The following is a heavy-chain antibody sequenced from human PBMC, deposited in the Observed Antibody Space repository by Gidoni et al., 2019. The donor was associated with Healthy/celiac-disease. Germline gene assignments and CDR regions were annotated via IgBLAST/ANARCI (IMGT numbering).Heavy chain of an antibody. D-gene: IGHD3-22*01. CDR3: ARDGSHYYDSSGYYWYFDL. V-gene: IGHV1-2*02. J-gene: IGHJ2*01. CDR2: INPNSGGT. CDR1: GYTFTGYY. Sequence: QVQLVQSGAEVKKPGASVKVSCKASGYTFTGYYLHWVRQAPGQGLEWMGWINPNSGGTNYAQKFQGRVTMTRDTSISTAYMELSRLRSDDTAVYYCARDGSHYYDSSGYYWYFDLWGRGTLVTVSS.